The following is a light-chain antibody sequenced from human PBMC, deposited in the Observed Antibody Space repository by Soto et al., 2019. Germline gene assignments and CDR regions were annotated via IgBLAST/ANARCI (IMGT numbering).Light chain of an antibody. J-gene: IGKJ4*01. CDR2: GTS. Sequence: IVLTQSPGTLSLSPGERATLSCRASQSVMSSYLVWYQQRPGQPPRLLIYGTSTRAAGISDRFSGSGSGTDFTLTIYRLEPGDSAVYYCQQYGTSALTFGGGTKVEIK. CDR3: QQYGTSALT. V-gene: IGKV3-20*01. CDR1: QSVMSSY.